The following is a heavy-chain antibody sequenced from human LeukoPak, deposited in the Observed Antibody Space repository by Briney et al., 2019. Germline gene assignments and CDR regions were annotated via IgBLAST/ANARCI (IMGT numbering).Heavy chain of an antibody. CDR2: ISRSSGEI. Sequence: GGSLRLSCAASGFTFSSYSMNWVRQAPGKGLEWVSSISRSSGEIFYADSVKGRLLISRDNARNALYLQMDSLRAEDTAVYYCARSVPDFPCDYWGQGTLVTVSS. CDR3: ARSVPDFPCDY. V-gene: IGHV3-21*01. J-gene: IGHJ4*02. CDR1: GFTFSSYS.